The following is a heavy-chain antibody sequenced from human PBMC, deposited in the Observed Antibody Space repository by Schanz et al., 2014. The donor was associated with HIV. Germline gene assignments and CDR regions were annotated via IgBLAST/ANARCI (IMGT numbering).Heavy chain of an antibody. Sequence: VQLLESGGGLVQPGGSLRLSCAASGFTFRSYGMHWVRQAPGKGLEWVAVTWYDGSNKYYADSVKGRFTISRDNSKNTLFLQMNSLRAEDTAVYFCARDVAGCSGTSCYSDAFDIWGQGTLVIVSS. CDR1: GFTFRSYG. J-gene: IGHJ3*02. CDR2: TWYDGSNK. D-gene: IGHD2-2*01. CDR3: ARDVAGCSGTSCYSDAFDI. V-gene: IGHV3-33*01.